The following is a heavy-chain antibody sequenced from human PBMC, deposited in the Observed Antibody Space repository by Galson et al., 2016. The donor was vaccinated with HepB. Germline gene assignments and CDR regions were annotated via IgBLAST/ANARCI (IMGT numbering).Heavy chain of an antibody. CDR3: SKDWHSYGPGGSMDV. CDR2: ITSTSTST. V-gene: IGHV3-48*02. Sequence: SLRLSCAASGYFFSDFSMNWVRQAPGKGLEWVALITSTSTSTYYLESVRGRFTISRDDAKNSLFLQMNGLRDEDTAIYYCSKDWHSYGPGGSMDVWGQGTTVTVSS. D-gene: IGHD5-18*01. J-gene: IGHJ6*02. CDR1: GYFFSDFS.